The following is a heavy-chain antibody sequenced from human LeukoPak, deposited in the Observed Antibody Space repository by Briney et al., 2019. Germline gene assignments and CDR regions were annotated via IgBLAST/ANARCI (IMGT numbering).Heavy chain of an antibody. J-gene: IGHJ5*02. Sequence: ASVKVSCKASGYTFTSYGISWVRQAPGQGLEWMGWISAYNGNTNYAQKLQGRVTMTTDTSTSTAYMELRSLRSDDTAGYYCARAQGDFWSGYWIGNWFDPWGQGTLVTVSS. V-gene: IGHV1-18*01. CDR1: GYTFTSYG. CDR3: ARAQGDFWSGYWIGNWFDP. D-gene: IGHD3-3*01. CDR2: ISAYNGNT.